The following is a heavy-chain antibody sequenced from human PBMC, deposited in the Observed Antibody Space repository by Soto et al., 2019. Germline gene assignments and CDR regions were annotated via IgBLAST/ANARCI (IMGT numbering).Heavy chain of an antibody. D-gene: IGHD4-17*01. CDR2: ITDNGGST. Sequence: EVQLLESGGGLVQAGGSLRLSCAASGFTFSRDGMSWVRQAPGKGLEWVSLITDNGGSTYYADSVKGRFTISRDNTKNTLFLQMNSLSAEDTAVYYCAKERATTTAFDYWGQGALVTVS. J-gene: IGHJ4*02. CDR1: GFTFSRDG. V-gene: IGHV3-23*01. CDR3: AKERATTTAFDY.